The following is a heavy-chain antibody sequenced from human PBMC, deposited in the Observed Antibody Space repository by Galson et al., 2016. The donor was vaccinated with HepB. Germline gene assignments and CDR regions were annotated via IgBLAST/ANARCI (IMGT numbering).Heavy chain of an antibody. CDR2: IYQTGAA. CDR3: TRGTLGTAATMAFDY. D-gene: IGHD4/OR15-4a*01. V-gene: IGHV4-4*02. J-gene: IGHJ4*02. CDR1: GGSMSDNSW. Sequence: LTCAVSGGSMSDNSWWAWVRQSPGKELEWIGEIYQTGAAHYNPSFTSRATISIDKSKNQISLRLGSVTAADTAVYYCTRGTLGTAATMAFDYWGQGTLVSVSS.